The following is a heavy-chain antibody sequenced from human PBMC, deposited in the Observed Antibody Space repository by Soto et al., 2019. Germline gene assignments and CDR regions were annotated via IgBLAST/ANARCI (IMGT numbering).Heavy chain of an antibody. Sequence: SVKVSCKASGGTFSSYAISWVRQAPGQGLEWMGGIIPIFGTANYAQKFQGRVTITADESTSTAYMELSSLRSEDTAVYYCARSEGGSSYAFDIWAQGTMVTVSS. CDR1: GGTFSSYA. D-gene: IGHD6-13*01. CDR2: IIPIFGTA. V-gene: IGHV1-69*13. CDR3: ARSEGGSSYAFDI. J-gene: IGHJ3*02.